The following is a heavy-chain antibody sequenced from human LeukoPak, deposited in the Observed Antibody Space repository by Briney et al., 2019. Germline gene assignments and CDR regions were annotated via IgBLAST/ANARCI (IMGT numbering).Heavy chain of an antibody. J-gene: IGHJ4*02. CDR1: GFTFSSRDW. CDR2: ISGSGHRT. D-gene: IGHD3-16*01. CDR3: AKDWGEYFDYVWGSFTSFDS. Sequence: PGGSLRLSCVASGFTFSSRDWMTWVRQAPGKGLEWVSGISGSGHRTYYADSVKGRFTISRDNSKSTLYLQMNSLRAEDTAVYYCAKDWGEYFDYVWGSFTSFDSWGQGTLVTVSS. V-gene: IGHV3-23*01.